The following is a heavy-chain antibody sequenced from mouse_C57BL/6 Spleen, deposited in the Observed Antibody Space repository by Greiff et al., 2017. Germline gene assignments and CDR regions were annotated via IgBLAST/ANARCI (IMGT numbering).Heavy chain of an antibody. Sequence: VQLQQPGAELVMPGASVKLSCKASGYTFTSYWMHWVKQRPGQGLEWIGEIDPSDSYTNYNQKFKGKSTLTVDKSSSTAYMQLSSLTSEDSAVXYCARMGTYSNYGYFDYWGQGTTLTVSS. V-gene: IGHV1-69*01. D-gene: IGHD2-5*01. J-gene: IGHJ2*01. CDR2: IDPSDSYT. CDR1: GYTFTSYW. CDR3: ARMGTYSNYGYFDY.